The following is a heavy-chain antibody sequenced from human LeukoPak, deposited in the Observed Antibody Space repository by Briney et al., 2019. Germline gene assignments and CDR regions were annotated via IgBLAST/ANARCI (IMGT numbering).Heavy chain of an antibody. CDR1: GFTFSRYW. J-gene: IGHJ6*04. Sequence: GGSLRLSCAASGFTFSRYWMNWVRQAPGKGLEWVSYISSSGSTIYYADSVKGRFTISRDNAKNSLYLQMNSLRAEDTAVYYCAELGITMIGGVWGKGTTVTISS. CDR3: AELGITMIGGV. V-gene: IGHV3-48*03. CDR2: ISSSGSTI. D-gene: IGHD3-10*02.